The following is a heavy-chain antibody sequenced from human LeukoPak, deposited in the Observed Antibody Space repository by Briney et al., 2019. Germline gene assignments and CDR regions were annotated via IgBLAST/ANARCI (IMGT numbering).Heavy chain of an antibody. CDR2: IYTSGST. V-gene: IGHV4-4*07. J-gene: IGHJ5*02. D-gene: IGHD3-9*01. CDR1: GGSISNYY. Sequence: SETLSLTCTVSGGSISNYYWSWIRQPAGKGLEWIGRIYTSGSTNYNPSLKSRVTISVDTSKNQFSLKLSSVTAADTAMYYCAREAYDVLTSDWFDPWGQGTLVTVSS. CDR3: AREAYDVLTSDWFDP.